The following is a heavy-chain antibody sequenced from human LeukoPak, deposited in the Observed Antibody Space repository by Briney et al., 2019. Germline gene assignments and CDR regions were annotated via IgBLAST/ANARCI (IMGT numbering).Heavy chain of an antibody. CDR3: ARPRRPADYYYGMDV. CDR1: GGTFSSYA. CDR2: IIPIFGTA. V-gene: IGHV1-69*13. D-gene: IGHD2-2*01. Sequence: SVKVSCKASGGTFSSYAISWVRQAPGQGLEWMGGIIPIFGTASYAQKFQGRVTITADESTSTAYMELSSLRSEDTAVYYCARPRRPADYYYGMDVWGQGTTVTVSS. J-gene: IGHJ6*02.